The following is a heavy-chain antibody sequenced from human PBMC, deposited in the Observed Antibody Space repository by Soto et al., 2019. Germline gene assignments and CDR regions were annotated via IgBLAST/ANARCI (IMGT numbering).Heavy chain of an antibody. CDR2: IYYSGST. D-gene: IGHD6-13*01. V-gene: IGHV4-59*01. CDR1: GGSISSYY. J-gene: IGHJ4*02. Sequence: QVQLQESGPGLVKPSETLSLTCTVSGGSISSYYWSWIRQPPGKGLEWIGYIYYSGSTNYNPSLKSRVTIAVDTSKNQFSLKLSSVTAADTAVYYCARDLSSGIAAARYFDYWGQGTLVTVSS. CDR3: ARDLSSGIAAARYFDY.